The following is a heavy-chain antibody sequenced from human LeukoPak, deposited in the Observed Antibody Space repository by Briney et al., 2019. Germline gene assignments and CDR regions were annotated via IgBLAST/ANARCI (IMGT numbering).Heavy chain of an antibody. V-gene: IGHV1-2*02. CDR2: INPNSGGT. CDR3: ARGRITMVRGVSPGDY. CDR1: GYTFTGYY. Sequence: ASVKVSCKASGYTFTGYYMHWVRQAPGQGLEWMGWINPNSGGTNYAQKFQGRVTMTRDTSISTAYMELSRLRSDDTAVYYCARGRITMVRGVSPGDYRGQGTLVTVSS. J-gene: IGHJ4*02. D-gene: IGHD3-10*01.